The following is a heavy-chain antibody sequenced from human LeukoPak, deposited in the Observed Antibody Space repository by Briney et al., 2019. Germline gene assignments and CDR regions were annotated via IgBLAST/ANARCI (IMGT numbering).Heavy chain of an antibody. V-gene: IGHV1-24*01. J-gene: IGHJ4*02. CDR2: FDPEDGET. Sequence: ASARVSCKVSGYTLTELSMHWVRQAPGKGLEWMGGFDPEDGETIYAQKFQGRVTMTEDTSTDTAYMELSSLRSEDTAVYYCATPRDGYNQFDYWGQGTLVTVSS. CDR1: GYTLTELS. D-gene: IGHD5-24*01. CDR3: ATPRDGYNQFDY.